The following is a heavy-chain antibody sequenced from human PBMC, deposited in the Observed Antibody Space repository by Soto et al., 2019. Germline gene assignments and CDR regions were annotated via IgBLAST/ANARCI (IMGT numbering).Heavy chain of an antibody. CDR2: IYHSGST. D-gene: IGHD3-22*01. J-gene: IGHJ4*02. CDR3: ARGEPYYDSSGYFDY. CDR1: GGSISSGGYS. V-gene: IGHV4-30-2*01. Sequence: SLTCAVSGGSISSGGYSWSWIRQPPGKGLEWIGYIYHSGSTYYNPSLKSRVTISVDRSKNQFSLKLSSVTAADTAVYYCARGEPYYDSSGYFDYWGQGTLVTVSS.